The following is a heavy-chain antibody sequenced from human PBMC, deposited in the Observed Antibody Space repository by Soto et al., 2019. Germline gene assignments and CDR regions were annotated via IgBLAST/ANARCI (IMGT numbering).Heavy chain of an antibody. CDR1: GYTSTSHW. V-gene: IGHV5-51*01. D-gene: IGHD6-19*01. CDR3: AKSQSGGWFY. Sequence: PGESLKISCKGSGYTSTSHWIGWVRQMPGKGLEWVGFIYPADSNTRYSPSFEGQVTISVDKSIGTAYLQWSSLKASDTAMYYCAKSQSGGWFYWGQGALVTVSS. J-gene: IGHJ4*02. CDR2: IYPADSNT.